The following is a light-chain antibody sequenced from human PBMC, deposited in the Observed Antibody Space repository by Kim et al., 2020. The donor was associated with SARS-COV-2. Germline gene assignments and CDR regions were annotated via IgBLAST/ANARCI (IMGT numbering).Light chain of an antibody. V-gene: IGKV3-20*01. CDR2: SPS. J-gene: IGKJ2*01. CDR3: QQYASSPYT. CDR1: QSVTSNY. Sequence: LSPGERATLSCRASQSVTSNYLAWYQQKPGQAPRLLISSPSNRPSGIPDRFSGSGSGTDFTLTISRLEPEDFAVYYCQQYASSPYTFGQGTKLEI.